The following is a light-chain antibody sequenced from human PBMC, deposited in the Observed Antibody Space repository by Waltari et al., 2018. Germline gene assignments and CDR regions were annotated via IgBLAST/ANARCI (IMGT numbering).Light chain of an antibody. J-gene: IGLJ2*01. CDR3: SSYSTISSPVQ. CDR1: SSDIGVDNY. V-gene: IGLV2-14*01. Sequence: HSALTQPASVSGSPGQSITISCTGTSSDIGVDNYVSWYQQYPGKAPKVILYEVTKRPSGVSNRSSGSKSGNTASLTISGLQAEDEADYYCSSYSTISSPVQFGGGTTLTVL. CDR2: EVT.